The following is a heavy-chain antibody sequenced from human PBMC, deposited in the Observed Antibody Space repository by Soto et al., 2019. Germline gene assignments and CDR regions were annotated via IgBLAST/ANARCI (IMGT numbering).Heavy chain of an antibody. V-gene: IGHV1-58*02. D-gene: IGHD2-2*02. J-gene: IGHJ5*02. CDR3: GADRAATASLPRHNWFDH. CDR1: GFTFTSSA. Sequence: QMQLVQSGPEVKKPGTSVRVSCQASGFTFTSSAMHSVRQARGQRLDWIGWIVVGSGNENYAQKFQDRVTITRDMSTSTAYGELSSLRSEDTAVYYCGADRAATASLPRHNWFDHWGQGTLVTVSS. CDR2: IVVGSGNE.